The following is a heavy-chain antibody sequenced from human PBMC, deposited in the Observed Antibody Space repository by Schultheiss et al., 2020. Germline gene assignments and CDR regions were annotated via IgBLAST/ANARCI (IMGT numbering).Heavy chain of an antibody. D-gene: IGHD3-3*01. CDR3: ARARSSRITIFGVVPNFDC. V-gene: IGHV3-48*02. Sequence: GGSLRLSCAASGFTFSSYSMNWVRQAPGKGLEWVSYISSSSSTIYYADSVKGRFTISRDNAKNSLYLQMNSLRDEDTAVYYCARARSSRITIFGVVPNFDCWGQGTLDTVSS. J-gene: IGHJ4*02. CDR2: ISSSSSTI. CDR1: GFTFSSYS.